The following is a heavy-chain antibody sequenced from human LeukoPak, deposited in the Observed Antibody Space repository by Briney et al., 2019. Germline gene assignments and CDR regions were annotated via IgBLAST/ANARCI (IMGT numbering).Heavy chain of an antibody. V-gene: IGHV3-48*01. Sequence: PGGSLRLSCAASGFSFSSYSMNSVRQAPGKGLEWVSYISSSSSTIYHAHSVKGRFTISGVNAKHSLYLQMNSLRAEDTAVYYCVRGVTEYWGQGTLVTVSS. CDR2: ISSSSSTI. J-gene: IGHJ4*02. D-gene: IGHD3-10*01. CDR1: GFSFSSYS. CDR3: VRGVTEY.